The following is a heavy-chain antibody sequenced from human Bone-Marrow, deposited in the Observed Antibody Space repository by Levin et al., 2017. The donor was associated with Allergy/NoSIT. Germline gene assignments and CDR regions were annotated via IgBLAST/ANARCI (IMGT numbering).Heavy chain of an antibody. D-gene: IGHD3-16*01. CDR1: GASISTTSHY. CDR2: IYSSRHT. J-gene: IGHJ5*02. V-gene: IGHV4-61*02. CDR3: AGGDVMFTWFGA. Sequence: PSETLSLTCTVSGASISTTSHYWNWIRQPAGTGLEWIGRIYSSRHTMYNPSLESRVTFSLETSKNQFSLKLASVTAADTAGYFCAGGDVMFTWFGARGQGTPVTVSS.